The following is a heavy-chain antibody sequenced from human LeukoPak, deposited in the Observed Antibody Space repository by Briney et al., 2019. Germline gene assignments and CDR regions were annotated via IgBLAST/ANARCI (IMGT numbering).Heavy chain of an antibody. CDR2: IKQDGSEK. V-gene: IGHV3-7*01. D-gene: IGHD5-24*01. J-gene: IGHJ4*02. CDR1: GFTFSSYW. Sequence: GGSLRLSCAASGFTFSSYWMSWVRQAPGKGLEWVANIKQDGSEKYYVDSVKGRFTISRDNAKNSLYLQMNSLRAEDTAVYYCAGESDGQNFDYWGQGTLVTVSS. CDR3: AGESDGQNFDY.